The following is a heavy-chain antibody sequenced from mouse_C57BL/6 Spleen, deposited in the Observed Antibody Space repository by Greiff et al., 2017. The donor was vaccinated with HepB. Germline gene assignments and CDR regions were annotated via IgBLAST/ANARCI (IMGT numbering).Heavy chain of an antibody. V-gene: IGHV1-54*01. Sequence: VQLQQSGAELVRPGTSVKVSCKASGYAFTNYLIEWVKQRPGQGLEWIGVINPGSGGTNYNEKFMGKATLTADKSSSTAYMQLSSLPSEDSAVYFCAREGTGTVFADWGQGTLVTVSA. CDR2: INPGSGGT. CDR1: GYAFTNYL. D-gene: IGHD4-1*01. J-gene: IGHJ3*01. CDR3: AREGTGTVFAD.